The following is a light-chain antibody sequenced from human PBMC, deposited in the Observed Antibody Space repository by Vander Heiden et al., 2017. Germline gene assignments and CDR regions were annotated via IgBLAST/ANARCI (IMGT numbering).Light chain of an antibody. CDR3: SSSTGSNTDV. CDR2: DVR. V-gene: IGLV2-14*01. CDR1: SNDVGGYNY. J-gene: IGLJ3*02. Sequence: QSALTQPASVSGSPGQSITLSCTGSSNDVGGYNYVSWCEQHPGKDPKRMMYDVRKRPSGVSNRVSGSKSGNNASPTTSGLQAEDEADDYCSSSTGSNTDVFGGGTKLTVL.